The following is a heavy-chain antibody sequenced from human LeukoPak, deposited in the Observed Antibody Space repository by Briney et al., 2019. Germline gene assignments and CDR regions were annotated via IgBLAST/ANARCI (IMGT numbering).Heavy chain of an antibody. J-gene: IGHJ5*02. Sequence: PSETLSLTCTVSGGSISSYYWSWIRQPPGKGLEWIGYIYYSGSTNYNPSLKSRVTISVDTSKNQFSLKLSSVTAADTAVYYCARDLRPISGSYYKGNWFDPWGQGTLVTVSS. CDR2: IYYSGST. CDR3: ARDLRPISGSYYKGNWFDP. CDR1: GGSISSYY. V-gene: IGHV4-59*01. D-gene: IGHD3-10*01.